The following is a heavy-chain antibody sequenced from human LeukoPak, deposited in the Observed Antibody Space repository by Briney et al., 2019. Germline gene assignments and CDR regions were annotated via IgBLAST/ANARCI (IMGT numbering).Heavy chain of an antibody. CDR3: ARDRIVVVVAATRRYYYYYMDV. Sequence: GGSLRLSCAASGFTFSSYWMSWVRQAPGKGLEWVANIKQDGSEKYYVDSVKGRFTISRDNAKNSLYLQMNSLRAEDTAVYYCARDRIVVVVAATRRYYYYYMDVWGKGTTVTVSS. CDR2: IKQDGSEK. J-gene: IGHJ6*03. D-gene: IGHD2-15*01. CDR1: GFTFSSYW. V-gene: IGHV3-7*01.